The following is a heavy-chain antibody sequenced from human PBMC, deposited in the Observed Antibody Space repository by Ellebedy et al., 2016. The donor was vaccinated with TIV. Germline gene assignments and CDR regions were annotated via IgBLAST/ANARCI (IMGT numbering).Heavy chain of an antibody. CDR3: ARRWVMVRGVGEFDP. D-gene: IGHD3-10*01. J-gene: IGHJ5*02. CDR2: INHSGST. V-gene: IGHV4-34*01. Sequence: MPSETLSLTCAVYGGSFSGYYWSWIRQPPGKGLEWIGDINHSGSTNYNPSLKSRVTISVETSKNQFSLKLRSVTAADTAVYYCARRWVMVRGVGEFDPWGQGTLVTVSS. CDR1: GGSFSGYY.